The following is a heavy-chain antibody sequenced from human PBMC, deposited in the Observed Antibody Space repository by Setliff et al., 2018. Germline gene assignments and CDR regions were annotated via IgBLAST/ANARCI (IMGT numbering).Heavy chain of an antibody. J-gene: IGHJ4*02. CDR1: GGSISSGDYY. CDR3: ARDGGPRALDC. D-gene: IGHD3-16*01. Sequence: PSETLSLTCTVSGGSISSGDYYWSWIRQPAGKGLEWIGRMYTSGSANYNPSLRSRVTISLDTSKNQFSLRLNSVTAADTAVYYCARDGGPRALDCWGQGTLVTVSS. V-gene: IGHV4-61*02. CDR2: MYTSGSA.